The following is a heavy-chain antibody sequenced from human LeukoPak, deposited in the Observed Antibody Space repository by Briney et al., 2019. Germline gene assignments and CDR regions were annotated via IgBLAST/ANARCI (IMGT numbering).Heavy chain of an antibody. J-gene: IGHJ4*02. CDR2: IYTSGST. D-gene: IGHD2-2*02. CDR3: ARDPLPDCSSTSCYTI. Sequence: PSETLSLTCTVSGGSISSGSYYWSWIRQPAGKGLEWIGRIYTSGSTNYNPSLKSRVTISVDTSKNQFSLKLSPVTAADTAVYYCARDPLPDCSSTSCYTIWGQGTLVTVSS. CDR1: GGSISSGSYY. V-gene: IGHV4-61*02.